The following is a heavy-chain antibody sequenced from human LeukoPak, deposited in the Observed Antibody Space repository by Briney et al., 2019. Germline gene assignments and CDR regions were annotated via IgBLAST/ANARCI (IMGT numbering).Heavy chain of an antibody. CDR1: GFTFSTYA. D-gene: IGHD3-22*01. J-gene: IGHJ4*02. Sequence: PGGSLRLSCAASGFTFSTYAMSWVRQAPGKGLEWVSAISGSGDRTYHADSVKGRFTISRDNSKDTLYLQMSSVRVDDTAVYYRARDRGRYYDSRGFYWGYFDSWGQGILVTVST. CDR2: ISGSGDRT. CDR3: ARDRGRYYDSRGFYWGYFDS. V-gene: IGHV3-23*01.